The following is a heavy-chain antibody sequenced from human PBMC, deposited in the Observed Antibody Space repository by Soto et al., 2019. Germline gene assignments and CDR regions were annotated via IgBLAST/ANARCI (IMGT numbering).Heavy chain of an antibody. J-gene: IGHJ4*02. Sequence: AESLKISCQGSGYSFTSYWIGWVRQMPGKGLEWMGIIYPGDSDTRYSPSCQGQVTISADKSISTAYLQWSSLKASDTAVYYCARLGDTMVRGVIGSLDYWGQGTLVTVSS. D-gene: IGHD3-10*01. V-gene: IGHV5-51*01. CDR1: GYSFTSYW. CDR2: IYPGDSDT. CDR3: ARLGDTMVRGVIGSLDY.